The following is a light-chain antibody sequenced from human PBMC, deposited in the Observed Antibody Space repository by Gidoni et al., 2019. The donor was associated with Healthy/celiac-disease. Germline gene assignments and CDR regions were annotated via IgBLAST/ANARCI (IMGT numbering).Light chain of an antibody. CDR3: QSYDSSPQVV. CDR1: SSNIGAGYD. V-gene: IGLV1-40*01. CDR2: GNS. J-gene: IGLJ2*01. Sequence: QSVLTQPPSVSGAPGQRVTISCTGSSSNIGAGYDVHWYQQLPATAPKLLIYGNSNRPSGVPDRFSGSKSGTSASLAITGLQAEDEADYYCQSYDSSPQVVFGGGTKLTVL.